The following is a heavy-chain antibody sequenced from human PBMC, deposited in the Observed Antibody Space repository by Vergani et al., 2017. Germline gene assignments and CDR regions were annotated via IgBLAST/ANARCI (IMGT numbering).Heavy chain of an antibody. V-gene: IGHV3-33*01. CDR3: ARTASSTWYFDY. J-gene: IGHJ4*02. Sequence: QVQLVESGGGVVQPGRSLRLSCAASGFTFSSYGMHWVRQAPGKGLEWVAVIWYDGSNKYYADSVKGRFTISRDNSKNTLYLQMNSLRAEDTAVYYCARTASSTWYFDYWGQGTLVTVSS. CDR1: GFTFSSYG. CDR2: IWYDGSNK. D-gene: IGHD6-13*01.